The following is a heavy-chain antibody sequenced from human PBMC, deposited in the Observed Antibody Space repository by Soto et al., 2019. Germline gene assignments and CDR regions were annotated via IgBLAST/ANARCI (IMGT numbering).Heavy chain of an antibody. CDR1: GGSFSGYY. V-gene: IGHV4-34*01. CDR2: INHSGST. Sequence: SETLSLTCAVYGGSFSGYYWSWIRQPPGKGLEWIGEINHSGSTNYNPSLKSRVTISVDTSKNQFSLKLSSVTAADTAVYYCARGRPDGTMIVVVDYWGQGTLVTVSS. CDR3: ARGRPDGTMIVVVDY. J-gene: IGHJ4*02. D-gene: IGHD3-22*01.